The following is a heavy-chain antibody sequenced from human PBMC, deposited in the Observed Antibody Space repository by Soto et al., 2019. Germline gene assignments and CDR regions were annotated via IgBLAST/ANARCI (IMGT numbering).Heavy chain of an antibody. CDR3: ARASYYDPLNWFDP. V-gene: IGHV1-18*01. J-gene: IGHJ5*02. CDR2: ISAYNGNT. Sequence: GASVKVSCKXSGYIFTSYGISWVRQAPGQGLEWMGWISAYNGNTNYAQRLQGRVTMTTDTSTSTAYMELRSLRSDDTAVYYCARASYYDPLNWFDPWGQGTLVTVSS. D-gene: IGHD3-3*01. CDR1: GYIFTSYG.